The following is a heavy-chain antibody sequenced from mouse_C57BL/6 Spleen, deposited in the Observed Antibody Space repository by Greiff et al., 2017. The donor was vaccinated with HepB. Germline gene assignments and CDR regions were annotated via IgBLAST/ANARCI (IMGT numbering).Heavy chain of an antibody. CDR1: GFTFSSYG. CDR2: ISSGGSYT. CDR3: ARLIVATDYAMDY. D-gene: IGHD1-1*01. J-gene: IGHJ4*01. Sequence: EVHLVESGGDLVKPGGSLKLSCAASGFTFSSYGMSWVRQTPDKRLEWVATISSGGSYTYYPDSVKGRFTISRDNAKNTLYLQMSSLKSEDTAMYYCARLIVATDYAMDYWGQGTSVTVSS. V-gene: IGHV5-6*01.